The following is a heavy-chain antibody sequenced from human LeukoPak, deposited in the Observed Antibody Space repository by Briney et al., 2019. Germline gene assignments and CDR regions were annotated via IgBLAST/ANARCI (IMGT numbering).Heavy chain of an antibody. CDR3: ARVARVLRFLEWFKYGMDV. CDR2: ISYDGSNK. Sequence: GGSLRLSCAASGFTFSGYPIHWVRQAPGKGLEWVAVISYDGSNKYYAGSVKGRFTISRDNSKNTLYLQMNSLRAEDTAVYYCARVARVLRFLEWFKYGMDVWGQGTTVTVSS. V-gene: IGHV3-30-3*01. J-gene: IGHJ6*02. CDR1: GFTFSGYP. D-gene: IGHD3-3*01.